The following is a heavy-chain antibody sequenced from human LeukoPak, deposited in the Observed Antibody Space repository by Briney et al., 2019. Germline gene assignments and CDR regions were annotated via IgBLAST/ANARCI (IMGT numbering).Heavy chain of an antibody. CDR2: IYTSGST. CDR1: GGSISSYY. CDR3: ARPGYSYGKRGAFDI. D-gene: IGHD5-18*01. Sequence: PSETLSLTCTVSGGSISSYYWSWIRQPAGKRLEWIGRIYTSGSTNYNPSLKSRVTMSVDTSKNQFSLKLSSVTAADTAVYYCARPGYSYGKRGAFDIWGQGTMVTVSS. J-gene: IGHJ3*02. V-gene: IGHV4-4*07.